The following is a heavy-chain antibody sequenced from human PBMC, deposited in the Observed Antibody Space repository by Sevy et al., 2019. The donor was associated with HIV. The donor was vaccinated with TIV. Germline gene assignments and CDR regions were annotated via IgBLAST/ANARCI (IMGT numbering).Heavy chain of an antibody. CDR2: ISTSGNTK. CDR1: GFTFSSYE. CDR3: ARVDAYYDKALAP. V-gene: IGHV3-48*03. D-gene: IGHD3-16*01. Sequence: GGSLRLSCEASGFTFSSYEMNWVRQAPGKGLEWISYISTSGNTKYYADSVKGRFTISRDDAKNSLYLQMNSLRAEDTALYYCARVDAYYDKALAPWGQGTLVTVSS. J-gene: IGHJ5*02.